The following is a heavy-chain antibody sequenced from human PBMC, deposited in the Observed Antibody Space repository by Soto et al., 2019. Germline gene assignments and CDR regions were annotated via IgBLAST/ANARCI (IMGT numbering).Heavy chain of an antibody. Sequence: SGTVAITCAVSRDSITSTSFYWGLIRQPPGKGLEWIGSIYYSGSTYYNPSLKSRVTISVDTSKNQFSLKLSSVTAADTAVYYCATQEVGGSYVYTFDPWGQGTLVTVSS. J-gene: IGHJ5*02. CDR2: IYYSGST. CDR1: RDSITSTSFY. D-gene: IGHD1-26*01. V-gene: IGHV4-39*01. CDR3: ATQEVGGSYVYTFDP.